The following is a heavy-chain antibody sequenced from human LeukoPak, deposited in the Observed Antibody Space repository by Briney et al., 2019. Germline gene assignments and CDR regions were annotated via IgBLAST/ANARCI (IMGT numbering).Heavy chain of an antibody. CDR1: GFTFSDYF. CDR3: ARRSYGSGSDHFDY. D-gene: IGHD3-10*01. J-gene: IGHJ4*02. Sequence: EGSLRLSCAASGFTFSDYFMTWIRQAPGKGLEWVSYISTSGRSIDYADSVRGRFTISRDNAKNSLYLQMNSLRAEDTAVYYCARRSYGSGSDHFDYWGQGTLVTVSS. CDR2: ISTSGRSI. V-gene: IGHV3-11*01.